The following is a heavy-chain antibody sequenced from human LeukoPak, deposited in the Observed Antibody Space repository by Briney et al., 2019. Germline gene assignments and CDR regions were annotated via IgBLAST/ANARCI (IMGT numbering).Heavy chain of an antibody. V-gene: IGHV3-30*18. CDR2: ISYDGGNH. D-gene: IGHD1-1*01. CDR1: GFTFSSYA. CDR3: AKYPLIPTTAEGGYFDY. Sequence: GRSLRLSCAASGFTFSSYAMHWVRQAPGKGLEWVAVISYDGGNHYYADSVKGRFTISRDNSKNTLYLQMNSLRAEDTAVYYCAKYPLIPTTAEGGYFDYWGQGTQVTVSS. J-gene: IGHJ4*02.